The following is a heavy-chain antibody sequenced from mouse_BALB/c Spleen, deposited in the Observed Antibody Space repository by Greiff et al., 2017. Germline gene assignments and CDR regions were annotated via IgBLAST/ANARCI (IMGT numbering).Heavy chain of an antibody. CDR3: ARASGYYDYPYAMDY. Sequence: DVKLVESGGGLVKPGGSLKLSCAASGFTFSSYAMSWVRQSPEKRLEWVAEISSGGSYTYYPDTVTGRFTISRDNAKNTLYLEMSSLRSEDTAMYYCARASGYYDYPYAMDYWGQGTSVTVSS. V-gene: IGHV5-9-4*01. CDR2: ISSGGSYT. J-gene: IGHJ4*01. D-gene: IGHD2-4*01. CDR1: GFTFSSYA.